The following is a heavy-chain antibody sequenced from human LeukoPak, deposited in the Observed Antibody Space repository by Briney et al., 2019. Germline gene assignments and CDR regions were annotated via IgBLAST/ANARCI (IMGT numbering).Heavy chain of an antibody. CDR3: AKDSDYYHSSGYYYAYFQH. V-gene: IGHV1-46*01. Sequence: ASVTVSCKASGYTFTSYYMHWVRQALGQGLEWMGIINPSGGSTSYAQKFQGRVTMTRDTSTSTVYMELSSLRSEDTAVYYCAKDSDYYHSSGYYYAYFQHWGQGTLVTVSS. D-gene: IGHD3-22*01. J-gene: IGHJ1*01. CDR2: INPSGGST. CDR1: GYTFTSYY.